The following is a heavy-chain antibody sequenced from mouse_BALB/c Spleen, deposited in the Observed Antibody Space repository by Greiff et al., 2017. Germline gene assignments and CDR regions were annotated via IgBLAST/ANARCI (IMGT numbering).Heavy chain of an antibody. CDR1: GFSLTGYG. Sequence: VKLEESGPGLVAPSQSLSITCTVSGFSLTGYGVNWVRQPPGKGLEWLGMIWGDGSTDYNSALKSRLSISKDNSKSQVFLKMNSLQTDDTARYYCARYDGYYAYAMDYWGQGTSVTVSS. CDR2: IWGDGST. D-gene: IGHD2-3*01. CDR3: ARYDGYYAYAMDY. V-gene: IGHV2-6-7*01. J-gene: IGHJ4*01.